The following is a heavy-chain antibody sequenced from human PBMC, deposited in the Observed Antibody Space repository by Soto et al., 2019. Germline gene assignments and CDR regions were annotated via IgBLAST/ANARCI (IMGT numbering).Heavy chain of an antibody. Sequence: SETLSLTCTVSGGSISSGGYYWSWIRQHPGKGLEWIGYIYYSGSTYYNPSLKSRVTISVDTSKNQFSLKLSSVTAADTAVYYCQGVNYYDSSGYYYFDYWGQGTLVTVPQ. CDR2: IYYSGST. CDR1: GGSISSGGYY. D-gene: IGHD3-22*01. J-gene: IGHJ4*02. CDR3: QGVNYYDSSGYYYFDY. V-gene: IGHV4-31*03.